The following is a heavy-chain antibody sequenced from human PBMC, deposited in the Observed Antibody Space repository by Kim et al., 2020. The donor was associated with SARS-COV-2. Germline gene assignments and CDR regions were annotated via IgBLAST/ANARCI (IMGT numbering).Heavy chain of an antibody. Sequence: SETLSLTCTVSGGSISSGGYYWSWIRQHPGKGLEWIGYIYYSGSTYYNPSLKSRVTISVDTSKNQFSLKLSSVTAADTAVYYCARDKGHRVLFDQIVVVPADVWGQGTTVTVSS. V-gene: IGHV4-31*03. D-gene: IGHD2-2*01. J-gene: IGHJ6*02. CDR3: ARDKGHRVLFDQIVVVPADV. CDR2: IYYSGST. CDR1: GGSISSGGYY.